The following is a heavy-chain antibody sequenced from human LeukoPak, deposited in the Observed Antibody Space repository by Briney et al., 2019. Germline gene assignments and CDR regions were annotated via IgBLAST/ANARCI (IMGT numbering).Heavy chain of an antibody. V-gene: IGHV1-69*05. D-gene: IGHD2-2*01. Sequence: ASVKVSCKASGGTFSSYAISWVRQAPGQGLEWMGGIIPIFGTANYAQKFQGRVTMTTDTSTSTAYMELRSLRSDDTAVYYCARFTPRLTREKFDYWGQGTLVTVSS. CDR1: GGTFSSYA. J-gene: IGHJ4*02. CDR3: ARFTPRLTREKFDY. CDR2: IIPIFGTA.